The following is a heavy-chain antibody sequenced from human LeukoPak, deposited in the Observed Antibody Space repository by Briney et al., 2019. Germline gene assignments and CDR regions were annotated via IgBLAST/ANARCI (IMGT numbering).Heavy chain of an antibody. CDR3: ARRGPYYFDF. CDR1: GFIFSNYY. CDR2: VSASGSIT. D-gene: IGHD3-16*01. V-gene: IGHV3-23*01. J-gene: IGHJ4*02. Sequence: SGGSLRLSCAGSGFIFSNYYMTWVRQAPGKGLEYVSGVSASGSITYYPDPVKGRFTISRDNSKSTVFLQVNSLRVEDTAVYYCARRGPYYFDFWGQGTLVTVSS.